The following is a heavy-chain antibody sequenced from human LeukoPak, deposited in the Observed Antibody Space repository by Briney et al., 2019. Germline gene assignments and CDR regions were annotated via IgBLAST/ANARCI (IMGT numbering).Heavy chain of an antibody. CDR1: GGSISSSSFY. CDR3: AYHVDTAMANYYSGMDV. J-gene: IGHJ6*02. CDR2: IYYSGGT. D-gene: IGHD5-18*01. Sequence: SETLSLTCTVSGGSISSSSFYWGWIRQPPGKGLEWIGSIYYSGGTYYNPSPRSRVAISVDTSKNRFSLKLTSVTAADTAVYYCAYHVDTAMANYYSGMDVWGQGTTVTVSS. V-gene: IGHV4-39*01.